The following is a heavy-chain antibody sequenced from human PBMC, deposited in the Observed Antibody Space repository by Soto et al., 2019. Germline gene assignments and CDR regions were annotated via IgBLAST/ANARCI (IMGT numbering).Heavy chain of an antibody. CDR1: GGSISSGDYY. CDR2: IYYSGST. J-gene: IGHJ3*02. Sequence: QVQLQESGPGLVKPSQTLSLTCTVSGGSISSGDYYWSWIRQPPGKGLEWIGYIYYSGSTYYNPSLTSRVTISVDTSKNQFSLKLSSVTAADTAVYYCASTNEWTPRVDDAFDIWGQGTMVTVSS. D-gene: IGHD3-3*01. V-gene: IGHV4-30-4*01. CDR3: ASTNEWTPRVDDAFDI.